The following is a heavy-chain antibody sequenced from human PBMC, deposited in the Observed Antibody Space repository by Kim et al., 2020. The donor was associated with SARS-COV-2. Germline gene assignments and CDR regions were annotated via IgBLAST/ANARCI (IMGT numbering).Heavy chain of an antibody. CDR3: ARDVCTNGVCYYDYYYYGMDV. Sequence: GGSLRLSCAASGFTFSSYAMHWVRQAPGKGLEWVAVISYDGSNKYYADSVKGRFTISRDNSKNTLYLQMNSLRAEDTAVYYCARDVCTNGVCYYDYYYYGMDVWGQGTTVTVSS. CDR1: GFTFSSYA. D-gene: IGHD2-8*01. J-gene: IGHJ6*02. CDR2: ISYDGSNK. V-gene: IGHV3-30*04.